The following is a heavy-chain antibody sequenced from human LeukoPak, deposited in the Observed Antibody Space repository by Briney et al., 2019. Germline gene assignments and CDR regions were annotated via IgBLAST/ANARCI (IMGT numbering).Heavy chain of an antibody. V-gene: IGHV3-74*01. CDR2: INSDGSTT. J-gene: IGHJ4*02. CDR1: GFTFSSYW. D-gene: IGHD3-22*01. Sequence: GGSLTLSCAASGFTFSSYWMHWVRQAPGKGLVWVSRINSDGSTTTYADSVKGRFTISRDNAKDTLYLQMTSLRAEDTAVYYCARATYYYDSSGYRAIYYFDYWGQGTLVTVSS. CDR3: ARATYYYDSSGYRAIYYFDY.